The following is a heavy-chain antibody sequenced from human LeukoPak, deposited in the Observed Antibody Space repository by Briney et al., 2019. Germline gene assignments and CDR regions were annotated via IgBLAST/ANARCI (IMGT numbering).Heavy chain of an antibody. V-gene: IGHV3-30*03. CDR1: GITFSSCG. J-gene: IGHJ4*02. CDR2: ISDDGSHE. D-gene: IGHD6-19*01. Sequence: PGRSLRLSCAASGITFSSCGMHWVRQAPGKGLDWVGIISDDGSHEYYAESVKGRFTISRDNSKNTLYLQMNSLRAEDTAIYYCATTLKQYSSGWYYFDYWGQGTLVTVSS. CDR3: ATTLKQYSSGWYYFDY.